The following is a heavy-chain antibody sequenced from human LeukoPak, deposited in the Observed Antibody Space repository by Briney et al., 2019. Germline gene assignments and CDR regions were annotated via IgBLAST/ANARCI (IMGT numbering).Heavy chain of an antibody. J-gene: IGHJ4*02. Sequence: PSQTLSLTCTVSGGSISSGDFCWSWIRQPPGKGLEWIGSIYHSGSTYYNPSLKSRVTISVDTSKNQFSLKLSSVTAADTAVYYCARPANYDYFDYWGQGTLVTVSS. V-gene: IGHV4-30-2*03. CDR2: IYHSGST. CDR1: GGSISSGDFC. D-gene: IGHD3-16*01. CDR3: ARPANYDYFDY.